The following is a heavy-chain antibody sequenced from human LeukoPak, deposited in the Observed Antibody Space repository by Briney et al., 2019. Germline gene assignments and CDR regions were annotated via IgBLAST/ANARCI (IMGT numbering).Heavy chain of an antibody. Sequence: SETLSLTCTVSGYSISSGYHWGWIRQPPGKGLEWIGSIYHSGSTYYNPSLKSRVTISVDTSKNQFSLKLSSVTAADTAVYYCARDPQWLASKSIDYWGQGTLVTVSS. V-gene: IGHV4-38-2*02. CDR3: ARDPQWLASKSIDY. J-gene: IGHJ4*02. D-gene: IGHD6-19*01. CDR1: GYSISSGYH. CDR2: IYHSGST.